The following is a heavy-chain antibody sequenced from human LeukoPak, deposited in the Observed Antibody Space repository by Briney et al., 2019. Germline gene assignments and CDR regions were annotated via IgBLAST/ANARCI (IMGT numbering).Heavy chain of an antibody. V-gene: IGHV3-48*04. CDR1: GFTFSSYS. J-gene: IGHJ6*02. Sequence: GGSLRLSCAASGFTFSSYSMNWVRQAPGKGLEWVSYISSSSSTKYYADSVKGRFTISRDNAKNSLYLQMNSLRAEDTAVYYCARSPSGSYSDYYYGMDVWGQGTTVTVSS. CDR2: ISSSSSTK. D-gene: IGHD1-26*01. CDR3: ARSPSGSYSDYYYGMDV.